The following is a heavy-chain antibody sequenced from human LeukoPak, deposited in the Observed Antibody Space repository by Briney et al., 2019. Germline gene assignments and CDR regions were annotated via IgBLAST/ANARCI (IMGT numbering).Heavy chain of an antibody. CDR3: FPHGSGST. V-gene: IGHV3-23*01. CDR2: TVASGST. Sequence: GGSLRLSCTASGFTFKNNGMTWARQPPRKGLEWVSATVASGSTFIADPVRGRFTLSRDSSENTVYLMMNNLRVEDTAVYYCFPHGSGSTWGPGTLVTVSS. J-gene: IGHJ5*02. D-gene: IGHD3-10*01. CDR1: GFTFKNNG.